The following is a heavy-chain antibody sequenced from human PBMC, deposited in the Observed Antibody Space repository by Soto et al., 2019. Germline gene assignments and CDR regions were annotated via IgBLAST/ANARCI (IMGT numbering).Heavy chain of an antibody. V-gene: IGHV4-59*01. J-gene: IGHJ6*02. CDR1: GGSISSYY. Sequence: SETLSLTCTVSGGSISSYYWSWIRQPPGKGLEWIGYIYYSGSTNYNPSLKSRVTISVDTSKNQFSLKLSSVTAADTAVYYCARGGFYSSSSRNYYYGMDVWGQGTTVTVSS. CDR2: IYYSGST. D-gene: IGHD6-13*01. CDR3: ARGGFYSSSSRNYYYGMDV.